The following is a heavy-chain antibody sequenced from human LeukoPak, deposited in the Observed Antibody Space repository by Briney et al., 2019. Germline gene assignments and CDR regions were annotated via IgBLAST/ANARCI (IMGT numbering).Heavy chain of an antibody. CDR2: INHSGST. V-gene: IGHV4-34*01. J-gene: IGHJ4*02. CDR3: AREGPDYYDSSGYYSIIDY. Sequence: SETLSLTCAVYGGSFSGYYWSWIRQPPGKGLEWIGEINHSGSTNYNPSLKSRVTISVDTSKNQFSLKLSSVTAADTAVYYCAREGPDYYDSSGYYSIIDYWGQGTLVTVSS. D-gene: IGHD3-22*01. CDR1: GGSFSGYY.